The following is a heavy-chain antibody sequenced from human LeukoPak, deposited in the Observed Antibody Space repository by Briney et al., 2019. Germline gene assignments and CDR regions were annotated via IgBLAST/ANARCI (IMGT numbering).Heavy chain of an antibody. D-gene: IGHD7-27*01. J-gene: IGHJ4*02. V-gene: IGHV4-59*01. CDR2: IYYSGIT. Sequence: PSETLSLTCTVSGGSISSCYWSWIRQPPGKGLEWIGSIYYSGITNYNPSLKSRVSISVDTSKNQFSLRLSSVTAADTAIYYCTRDLTGGLYFDYWGQGTLVTDSS. CDR3: TRDLTGGLYFDY. CDR1: GGSISSCY.